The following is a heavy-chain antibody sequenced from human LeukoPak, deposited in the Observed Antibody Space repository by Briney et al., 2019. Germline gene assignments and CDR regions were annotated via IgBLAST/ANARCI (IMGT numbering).Heavy chain of an antibody. CDR3: ARHSGTLALDY. V-gene: IGHV3-74*01. CDR2: INSDGTGT. Sequence: GGSLRLSCAASGFTFSSYWMHWVHQAPGKGLVGVSRINSDGTGTTYADSVKGRFTISRDNAKNTLYLQMNSLRAEDTAVYYCARHSGTLALDYWGQGTLVTVSS. D-gene: IGHD1-26*01. J-gene: IGHJ4*02. CDR1: GFTFSSYW.